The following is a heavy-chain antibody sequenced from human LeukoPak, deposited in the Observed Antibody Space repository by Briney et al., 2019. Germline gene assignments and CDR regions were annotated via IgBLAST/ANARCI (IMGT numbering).Heavy chain of an antibody. D-gene: IGHD1-26*01. CDR3: ARDRRELRAEYFQH. V-gene: IGHV4-39*02. J-gene: IGHJ1*01. Sequence: PSETLSLTCTVSGGSISSSSYYWGWIRQPPGKGLEWIGSIYYSGSTYYNLSLKSRVTIFVDTSKNQFSLKLSSVTAADTAVYYCARDRRELRAEYFQHWGQGTLVTVSS. CDR1: GGSISSSSYY. CDR2: IYYSGST.